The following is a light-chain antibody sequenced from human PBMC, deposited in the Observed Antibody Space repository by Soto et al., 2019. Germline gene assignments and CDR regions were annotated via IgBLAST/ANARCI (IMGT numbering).Light chain of an antibody. Sequence: QSVLTQPASVSGSPGQSITISCTGTSSNVGSYKLVSWYQQHPGKAPKLMIFEVNKRPSGVSIRFSGSKSGNTASLTISGLQADDEADYYCSSYAHSSIYVFGTGTKVTVL. CDR2: EVN. V-gene: IGLV2-14*02. CDR3: SSYAHSSIYV. J-gene: IGLJ1*01. CDR1: SSNVGSYKL.